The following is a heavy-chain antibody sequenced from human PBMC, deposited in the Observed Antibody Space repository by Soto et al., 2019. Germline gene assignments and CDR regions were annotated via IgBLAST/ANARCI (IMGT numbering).Heavy chain of an antibody. D-gene: IGHD3-22*01. V-gene: IGHV3-30*18. CDR2: ISYDGINK. J-gene: IGHJ4*02. CDR1: GFTFSSYG. CDR3: AKQLGSSGYYDDYFDY. Sequence: PGGSLRLSCAASGFTFSSYGMHWVRQAPGKGLEWVAVISYDGINKYYADSVKGRFTISRDNSKNTLYLQMNSLRAEDTAVYYCAKQLGSSGYYDDYFDYWGQGTLVTVSS.